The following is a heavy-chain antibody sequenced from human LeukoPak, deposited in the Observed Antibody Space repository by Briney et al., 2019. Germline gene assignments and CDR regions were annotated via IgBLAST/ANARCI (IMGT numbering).Heavy chain of an antibody. Sequence: SVKVSCKASGGTFSSYAISWVRQAPGQGLEWMGGIIPIFGTANYAQKFQGRVTITTDESTSTAYMELSSLRSEDTAVYYCARDYGSQHPIDYWGQGTLVTVSS. D-gene: IGHD1-1*01. CDR2: IIPIFGTA. CDR3: ARDYGSQHPIDY. J-gene: IGHJ4*02. CDR1: GGTFSSYA. V-gene: IGHV1-69*05.